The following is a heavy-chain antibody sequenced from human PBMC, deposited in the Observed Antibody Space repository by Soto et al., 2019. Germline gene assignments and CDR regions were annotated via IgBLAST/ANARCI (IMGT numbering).Heavy chain of an antibody. CDR2: INPNSGGT. CDR1: GYTFTGYY. D-gene: IGHD2-2*02. Sequence: GASVKVSCKASGYTFTGYYMHWVRQAPGQGLEWMGWINPNSGGTNYAQKFQGRVTMTRDTSISTAYMELSRLRSDDTAVYYCARDGGVVVPAAIPVIWFDPWGQGTLVTVSS. CDR3: ARDGGVVVPAAIPVIWFDP. V-gene: IGHV1-2*02. J-gene: IGHJ5*02.